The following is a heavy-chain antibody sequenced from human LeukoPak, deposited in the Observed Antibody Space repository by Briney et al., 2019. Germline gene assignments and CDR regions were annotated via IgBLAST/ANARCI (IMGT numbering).Heavy chain of an antibody. CDR3: ARDLYYYDSSGYVDY. CDR2: IYYSGST. V-gene: IGHV4-39*07. D-gene: IGHD3-22*01. CDR1: GGSISSSSYY. Sequence: PSETLSLTCTVSGGSISSSSYYWGWIRQPPGKGLEWIGSIYYSGSTYYNPSLKSRVTISVDTSKNQFSLKLSSVTAADTAVYYCARDLYYYDSSGYVDYWGQGTLVTVSS. J-gene: IGHJ4*02.